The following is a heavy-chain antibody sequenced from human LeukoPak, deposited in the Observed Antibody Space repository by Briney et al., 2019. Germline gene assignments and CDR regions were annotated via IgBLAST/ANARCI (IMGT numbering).Heavy chain of an antibody. V-gene: IGHV1-18*01. CDR2: ISAYNGNT. J-gene: IGHJ4*02. Sequence: ASVKVSCKASGYTFTSYGISWVRQAPGQGLEWMGWISAYNGNTNYAQKLQGRVTMTTDTSTSTAYMELRSLRSADTAVYYCARDLSVAGPFDYWGQGTLVTVSS. CDR1: GYTFTSYG. D-gene: IGHD6-19*01. CDR3: ARDLSVAGPFDY.